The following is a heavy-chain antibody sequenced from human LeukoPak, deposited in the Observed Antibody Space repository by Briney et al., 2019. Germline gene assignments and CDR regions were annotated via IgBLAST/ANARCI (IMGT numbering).Heavy chain of an antibody. Sequence: GGSLRLSCTAYGFTFGGYAMTWVRQAPGKGLEWVSSISGGSEDSYYADSVKGRFTISRDNSRSTLYLQMSSLRADDTAVYYCGRTIAQYSNSWLYYFYGLDVWGQGTTVTVSS. CDR2: ISGGSEDS. CDR1: GFTFGGYA. CDR3: GRTIAQYSNSWLYYFYGLDV. V-gene: IGHV3-23*01. J-gene: IGHJ6*02. D-gene: IGHD6-13*01.